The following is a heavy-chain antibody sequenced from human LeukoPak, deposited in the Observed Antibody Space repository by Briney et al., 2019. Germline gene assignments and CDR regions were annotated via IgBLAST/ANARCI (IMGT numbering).Heavy chain of an antibody. CDR2: ISWNSGSI. CDR1: GFTFDDYA. D-gene: IGHD5-12*01. V-gene: IGHV3-9*01. J-gene: IGHJ4*02. Sequence: QPGRSLRLSCAASGFTFDDYAMHWVRQAPGKGLEWVSGISWNSGSIGYADPVKGRSTISRDSAKNSLYLQMNSLRTEDTAVYYCARGGDSGYDLDYWGQGTLVTVSS. CDR3: ARGGDSGYDLDY.